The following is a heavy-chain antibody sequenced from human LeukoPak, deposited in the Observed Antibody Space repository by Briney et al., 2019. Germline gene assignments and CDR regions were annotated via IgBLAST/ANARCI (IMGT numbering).Heavy chain of an antibody. J-gene: IGHJ4*02. D-gene: IGHD6-13*01. CDR1: GYTFTGYY. V-gene: IGHV1-2*02. CDR3: ARVEVAAAALFDY. Sequence: ASVKVSFKASGYTFTGYYMHWVRQAPGQGLEWMGWINPNSGGTNYAQKFQGRVTMTRDTSISTAYMELSRLRSDDTAVYYCARVEVAAAALFDYWGQGTLVTVSS. CDR2: INPNSGGT.